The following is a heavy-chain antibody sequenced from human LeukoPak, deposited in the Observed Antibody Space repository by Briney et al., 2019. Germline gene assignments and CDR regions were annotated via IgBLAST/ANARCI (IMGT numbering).Heavy chain of an antibody. CDR1: GFTFDDYG. J-gene: IGHJ3*02. V-gene: IGHV3-20*04. D-gene: IGHD1-26*01. CDR3: ARESGSYFDDAFDI. CDR2: INWNGGST. Sequence: GGSLRLSCAASGFTFDDYGMSWVRQAPGKGLEWVSGINWNGGSTGYADSVKGRFTISRDNAKDSLYLQMNSLRAEDTALYYCARESGSYFDDAFDIWGQGTMVTVSS.